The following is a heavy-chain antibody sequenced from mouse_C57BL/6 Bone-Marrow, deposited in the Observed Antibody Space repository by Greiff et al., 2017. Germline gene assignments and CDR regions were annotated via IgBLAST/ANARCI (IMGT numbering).Heavy chain of an antibody. J-gene: IGHJ2*01. V-gene: IGHV1-50*01. CDR3: AREDWDGY. CDR1: GYTFTSYW. D-gene: IGHD4-1*01. CDR2: IDPSDSYT. Sequence: QVQLQQPGAELVKPGASVKLSCKASGYTFTSYWMQWVKQRPGQGLEWIGEIDPSDSYTNYTQKFKGKATLTVDTSSSTAYMQLSSLTSEDSAVYYCAREDWDGYGGQGNALTVTS.